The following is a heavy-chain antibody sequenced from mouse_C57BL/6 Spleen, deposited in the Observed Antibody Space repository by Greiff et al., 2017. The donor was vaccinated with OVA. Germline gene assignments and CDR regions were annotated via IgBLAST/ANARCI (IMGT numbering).Heavy chain of an antibody. CDR2: INPSTGGT. V-gene: IGHV1-42*01. D-gene: IGHD2-3*01. J-gene: IGHJ2*01. Sequence: VQLQQSGPELVKPGASVKISCKASGYSFTGYYMNWVKQSPEKSLEWIGEINPSTGGTTYNQKFKAKATLTVDKPSSTAYMQLKSLTSEDSAVYYCARSRDGYYGDWGQGTTLTVSS. CDR1: GYSFTGYY. CDR3: ARSRDGYYGD.